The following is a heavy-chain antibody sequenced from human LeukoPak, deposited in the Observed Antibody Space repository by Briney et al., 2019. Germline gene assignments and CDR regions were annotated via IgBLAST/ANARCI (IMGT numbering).Heavy chain of an antibody. CDR1: GYTFTTYD. CDR2: INPNSGGT. V-gene: IGHV1-2*02. Sequence: ASVKVSCKASGYTFTTYDISWVRQAPGQGLEWMGWINPNSGGTNYAQNFQGRVTMTRDTSISTAYMELNRLRSDDTAVYYCARDGGPMIVVVITGDFDYWGQGTLVTVSS. D-gene: IGHD3-22*01. J-gene: IGHJ4*02. CDR3: ARDGGPMIVVVITGDFDY.